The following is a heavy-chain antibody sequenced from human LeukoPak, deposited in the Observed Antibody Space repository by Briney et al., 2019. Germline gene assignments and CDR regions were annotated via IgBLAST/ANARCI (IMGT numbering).Heavy chain of an antibody. CDR3: AKDRKYQLLLDY. V-gene: IGHV3-23*01. J-gene: IGHJ4*02. Sequence: PGGSLRLSCAASGFTFSSYAMSWVRQAPGKGLEWVPAISGSGGSTYYADSVKGRFTISRDNSKNTLYLQMNSLRAEDTAVYYCAKDRKYQLLLDYWGQGTLVTVSS. CDR2: ISGSGGST. CDR1: GFTFSSYA. D-gene: IGHD2-2*01.